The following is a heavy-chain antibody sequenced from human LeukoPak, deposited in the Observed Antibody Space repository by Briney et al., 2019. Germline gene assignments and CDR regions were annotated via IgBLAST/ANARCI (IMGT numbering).Heavy chain of an antibody. CDR2: IYYSGST. Sequence: SETLSLTCTVSGGSISSYYWSWVRQPPGKGLEWIGYIYYSGSTNYNPSLKSRVTISVDTSKNQFSLKLSSVTAADTAVHYCASSLWGYSSTWGQGTLVTVSS. CDR1: GGSISSYY. V-gene: IGHV4-59*01. D-gene: IGHD6-19*01. CDR3: ASSLWGYSST. J-gene: IGHJ5*02.